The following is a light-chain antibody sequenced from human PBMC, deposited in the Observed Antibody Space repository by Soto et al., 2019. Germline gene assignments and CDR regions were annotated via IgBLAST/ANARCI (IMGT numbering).Light chain of an antibody. J-gene: IGKJ5*01. CDR2: GAS. V-gene: IGKV3-20*01. CDR3: QQYGGSPIT. CDR1: QSVSSR. Sequence: EIVLTQSPGTLSLFPGERATLSCRASQSVSSRLAWYQQKPGQAPRLLISGASSRATGIPDRFSGSGSATDFTLTISRLEPEDFALYYCQQYGGSPITFGQGTRLEIK.